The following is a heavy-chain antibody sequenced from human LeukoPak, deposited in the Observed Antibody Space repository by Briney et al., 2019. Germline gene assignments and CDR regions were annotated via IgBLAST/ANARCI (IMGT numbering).Heavy chain of an antibody. D-gene: IGHD2-2*01. J-gene: IGHJ5*02. CDR2: INPSGSIT. Sequence: ASVKVSCKASGNSFTNYYMHWVRQAPGQGLEWMGIINPSGSITRFAQKFQGRVTITADESTSTAYMELSSLRSEDTAVYYCASGTLGYCSSTSCSVYGFDPWGQGTLVTVSS. CDR1: GNSFTNYY. V-gene: IGHV1-46*01. CDR3: ASGTLGYCSSTSCSVYGFDP.